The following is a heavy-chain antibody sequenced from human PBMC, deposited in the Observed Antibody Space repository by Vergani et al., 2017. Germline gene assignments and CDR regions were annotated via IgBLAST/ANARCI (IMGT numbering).Heavy chain of an antibody. CDR2: IYYSGST. D-gene: IGHD6-13*01. CDR1: GGSFSGYY. CDR3: AREPAAAAQGDAFDI. Sequence: QVQLQQWGAGLLKPSETLSLTCAVYGGSFSGYYWSWIRQPPGKGLEWIGYIYYSGSTYYNPSLKSRVTISVDTSKNQFSLKLSSVTAADTAVYYCAREPAAAAQGDAFDIWGQGTMVTVSS. V-gene: IGHV4-34*01. J-gene: IGHJ3*02.